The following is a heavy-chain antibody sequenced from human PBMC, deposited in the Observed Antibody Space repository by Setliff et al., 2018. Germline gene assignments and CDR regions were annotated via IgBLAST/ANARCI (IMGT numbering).Heavy chain of an antibody. J-gene: IGHJ4*02. V-gene: IGHV3-33*06. CDR3: AKRRGGKGSSWFLDPDY. CDR1: GFTFSNYG. D-gene: IGHD6-13*01. Sequence: GSLRLSCSASGFTFSNYGMHWVRQPPGKGLEWVATIWSDGSNKYYPDSVKGRFTISRDNFKNILYLQMNSLRGEDTAVYYCAKRRGGKGSSWFLDPDYWGQGTLVTVS. CDR2: IWSDGSNK.